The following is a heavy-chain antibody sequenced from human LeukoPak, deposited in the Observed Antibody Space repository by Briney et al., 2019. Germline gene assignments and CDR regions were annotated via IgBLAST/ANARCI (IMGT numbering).Heavy chain of an antibody. V-gene: IGHV4-34*09. D-gene: IGHD2-8*02. Sequence: SETLSLTCAVYGGSFSGYYWSWIRQPPGKGLEWIGEINHSGSTNYNPSLKSRVTISVDTSKNQFSLKLSSVTAADTAVYYCARDQWSMGGNRYYFDYWGQGTLVTVSS. CDR2: INHSGST. J-gene: IGHJ4*02. CDR1: GGSFSGYY. CDR3: ARDQWSMGGNRYYFDY.